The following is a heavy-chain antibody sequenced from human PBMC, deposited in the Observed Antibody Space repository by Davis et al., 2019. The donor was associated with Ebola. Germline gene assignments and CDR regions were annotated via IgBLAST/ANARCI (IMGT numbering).Heavy chain of an antibody. CDR2: INPSGGST. CDR3: ARSPRDKYFDY. V-gene: IGHV1-46*01. Sequence: ASVKVSCKASGYTFTSYYMHWVRQAPGQGLEWMGIINPSGGSTSYAQKFQGRVTMTRDTSTSTVYMEPSSLRSEDTAVYYCARSPRDKYFDYWGQGTLVTVSS. J-gene: IGHJ4*02. CDR1: GYTFTSYY.